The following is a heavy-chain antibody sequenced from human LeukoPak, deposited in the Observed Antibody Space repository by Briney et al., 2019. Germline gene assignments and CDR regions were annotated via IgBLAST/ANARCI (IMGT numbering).Heavy chain of an antibody. D-gene: IGHD3-10*01. V-gene: IGHV3-21*01. CDR1: GFTFSSSS. J-gene: IGHJ4*02. CDR3: ARRLTGHVDY. CDR2: ISSSSSYI. Sequence: GGSLRLSCAASGFTFSSSSMSWVRQAPGKGLEWASSISSSSSYIYYAGSVKGRFTISRDNAKNSLYLQMNSLRAEDTAVYYCARRLTGHVDYWGQGTLVTVSS.